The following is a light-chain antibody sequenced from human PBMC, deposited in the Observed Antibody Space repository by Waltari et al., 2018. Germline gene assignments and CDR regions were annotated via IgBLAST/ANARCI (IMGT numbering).Light chain of an antibody. CDR3: CSYAGENTMI. V-gene: IGLV2-23*01. J-gene: IGLJ2*01. CDR2: EAT. CDR1: YSDIGNYDL. Sequence: QSALTPPASVSGSPGQSVTISCTGTYSDIGNYDLVSWYQQYPGKAPRLIIYEATSRPSWVSNRFSASKSGNTASLTISGLQTEDEAHYYCCSYAGENTMIFGGGTRLTVL.